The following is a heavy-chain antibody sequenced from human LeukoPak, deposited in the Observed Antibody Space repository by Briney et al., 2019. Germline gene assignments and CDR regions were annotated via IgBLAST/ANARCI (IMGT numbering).Heavy chain of an antibody. CDR2: INPSGGST. J-gene: IGHJ4*02. CDR1: GYTFTNYH. V-gene: IGHV1-46*01. Sequence: ASVKVSCKASGYTFTNYHLHWARQAPGQGLEWMGIINPSGGSTSYAQKFQGRVTMTRDTSTSTVYMELSSLRSEDTAVYYCARDLTLRAAYFDSWGQGTLVTVSS. CDR3: ARDLTLRAAYFDS. D-gene: IGHD4-17*01.